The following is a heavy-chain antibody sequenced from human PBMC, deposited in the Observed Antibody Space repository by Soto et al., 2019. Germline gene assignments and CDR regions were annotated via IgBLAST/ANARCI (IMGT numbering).Heavy chain of an antibody. CDR2: IYHSGST. CDR1: GGSISSGGYS. J-gene: IGHJ6*02. CDR3: ARDGGFYYGMDV. D-gene: IGHD3-3*01. V-gene: IGHV4-30-2*01. Sequence: SETLSLTCAVSGGSISSGGYSWSWIRQPPGKGLEWIGYIYHSGSTYIYHSGSTYYNPSLNSRVTISVDRSKNQFSLTLSSVTAADTAVYYCARDGGFYYGMDVWGQGTTVTVSS.